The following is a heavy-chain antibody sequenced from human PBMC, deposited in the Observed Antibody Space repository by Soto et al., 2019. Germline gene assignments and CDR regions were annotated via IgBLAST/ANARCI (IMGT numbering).Heavy chain of an antibody. D-gene: IGHD3-10*01. Sequence: SETLSLTCTVSGGSITSGDYYWTWIRQPPGKGLEWIGYIYHSGSTYHSPSLKSRLSISIDTSKNQFSLRLNSVTAADTAVYYCARVEGSNYYYYGMDVWGQGTTVTVS. CDR1: GGSITSGDYY. V-gene: IGHV4-30-4*01. J-gene: IGHJ6*02. CDR3: ARVEGSNYYYYGMDV. CDR2: IYHSGST.